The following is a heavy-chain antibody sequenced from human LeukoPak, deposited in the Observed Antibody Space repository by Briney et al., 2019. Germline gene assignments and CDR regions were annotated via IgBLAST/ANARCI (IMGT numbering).Heavy chain of an antibody. Sequence: GESLKISCKGSGYSFTSYWIGWVRQMPGKGLEWMGIIYPGDSDTRYSPSFQGQVTISADKSISTAYLQWSSLKASDTATYYCARPTLSGSGIVGYFDLWGRGTPGHCLL. CDR2: IYPGDSDT. V-gene: IGHV5-51*01. CDR3: ARPTLSGSGIVGYFDL. J-gene: IGHJ2*01. D-gene: IGHD3-10*01. CDR1: GYSFTSYW.